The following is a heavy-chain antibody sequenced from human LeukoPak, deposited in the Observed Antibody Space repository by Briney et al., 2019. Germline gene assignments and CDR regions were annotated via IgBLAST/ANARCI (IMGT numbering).Heavy chain of an antibody. D-gene: IGHD1-20*01. CDR2: VSGYNDDT. J-gene: IGHJ5*02. Sequence: ASVKVSCKSSGYTFTSYGISWVRQAPGQGLEWMGWVSGYNDDTNYAQKFQGRVTITTDTSTNTAYMELRSLRSDDTAVYYCARDWIIRTREDCFDPWGQGTPVTVSS. CDR1: GYTFTSYG. V-gene: IGHV1-18*01. CDR3: ARDWIIRTREDCFDP.